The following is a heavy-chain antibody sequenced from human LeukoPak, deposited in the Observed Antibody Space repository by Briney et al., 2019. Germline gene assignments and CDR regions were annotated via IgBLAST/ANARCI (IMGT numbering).Heavy chain of an antibody. CDR1: GXTFSNYA. J-gene: IGHJ4*02. CDR2: ISGSGGSP. V-gene: IGHV3-23*01. CDR3: AKVTSGGSCYQSDY. Sequence: QSGGSLRLSCVASGXTFSNYAMSWVRQAPGKGLEWVSGISGSGGSPYYADSVKGRFTISRDNSKNTLYLQMNSLRAEDTAVYYCAKVTSGGSCYQSDYWGQGTLVTVSS. D-gene: IGHD2-15*01.